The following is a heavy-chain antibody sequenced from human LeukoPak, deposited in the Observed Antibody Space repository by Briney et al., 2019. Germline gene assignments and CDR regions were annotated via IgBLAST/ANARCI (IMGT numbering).Heavy chain of an antibody. J-gene: IGHJ6*02. CDR3: ARGRGYSGYDYYGMDV. D-gene: IGHD5-12*01. CDR2: ISAYNGNT. Sequence: ASVKVSCKASGYTFTSYGISWVRQAPGQGLEWMGWISAYNGNTNYAQKLQGRVTMTTDKSTSTAYMELSSLRSEDTAVYYCARGRGYSGYDYYGMDVWGQGTTVTVSS. CDR1: GYTFTSYG. V-gene: IGHV1-18*01.